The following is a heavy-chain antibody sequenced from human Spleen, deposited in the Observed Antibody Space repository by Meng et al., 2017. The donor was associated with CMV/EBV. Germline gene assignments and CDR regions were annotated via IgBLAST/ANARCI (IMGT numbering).Heavy chain of an antibody. CDR2: SSTSGSTM. D-gene: IGHD3-9*01. Sequence: GGSLRLSCATSGFTFSFFDMNWVRQAPGKGLEWVSYSSTSGSTMYYADSVKGRFIISRDNAKKSLYLQMNSLRAEDTAVYYCARDKNFDWLEDSFDIWGQGTTVTVSS. CDR3: ARDKNFDWLEDSFDI. CDR1: GFTFSFFD. J-gene: IGHJ3*02. V-gene: IGHV3-48*03.